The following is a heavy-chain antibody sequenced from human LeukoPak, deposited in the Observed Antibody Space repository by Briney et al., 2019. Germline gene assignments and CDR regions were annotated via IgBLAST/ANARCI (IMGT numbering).Heavy chain of an antibody. CDR3: VRSTRGDY. CDR1: GFTFISYS. CDR2: ISSGSSTI. Sequence: PGGSLRLSCAASGFTFISYSMNWVRQAPGKGREWVSHISSGSSTIYYADSVKGRFTISRDDAKNSLYLQMNSLRDEDTAVYYCVRSTRGDYWGQGTLVTVSS. J-gene: IGHJ4*02. V-gene: IGHV3-48*02.